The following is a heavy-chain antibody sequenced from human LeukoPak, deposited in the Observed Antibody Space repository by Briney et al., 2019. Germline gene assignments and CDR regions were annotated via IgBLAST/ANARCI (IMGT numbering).Heavy chain of an antibody. CDR3: ARQRCSGNMCYRADQLYYMDV. CDR2: IYSSVST. Sequence: SSETLSLTCTVSGDSINDHYWSWIRQPPGEGLEWIGYIYSSVSTNCNPSLKSRVTISIDTSKSQFSLKLTSVTAADTGVYYCARQRCSGNMCYRADQLYYMDVWGKGTTVTVSS. D-gene: IGHD2-15*01. J-gene: IGHJ6*03. CDR1: GDSINDHY. V-gene: IGHV4-4*09.